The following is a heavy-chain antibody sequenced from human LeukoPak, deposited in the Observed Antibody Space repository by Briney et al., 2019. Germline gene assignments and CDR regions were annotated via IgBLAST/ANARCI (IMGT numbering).Heavy chain of an antibody. Sequence: PGGSLRLSCSASGFTFTTYGMNWVRQAPGKGLEWVSAISGSGGSTYYADSVKGRFTISRDNSKNTLYLQMNSLRAEDTAVYYCAKESQTGYFDWLSYFDYWGQGTLVTVSS. CDR1: GFTFTTYG. J-gene: IGHJ4*02. D-gene: IGHD3-9*01. CDR3: AKESQTGYFDWLSYFDY. V-gene: IGHV3-23*01. CDR2: ISGSGGST.